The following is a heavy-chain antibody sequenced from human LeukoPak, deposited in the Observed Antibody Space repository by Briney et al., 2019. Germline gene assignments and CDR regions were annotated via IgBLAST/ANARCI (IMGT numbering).Heavy chain of an antibody. CDR1: GGTFSSYA. J-gene: IGHJ4*02. CDR2: IIPIFGTA. D-gene: IGHD3-16*02. CDR3: ARDLRLGELSFAFDY. V-gene: IGHV1-69*05. Sequence: SVKVSCKASGGTFSSYAISWVRQAPGQGLEWMGRIIPIFGTANYAQKFQGRVTITTDESTSTAYMELSSLKSDDTAEYYCARDLRLGELSFAFDYLLRATIVTVSS.